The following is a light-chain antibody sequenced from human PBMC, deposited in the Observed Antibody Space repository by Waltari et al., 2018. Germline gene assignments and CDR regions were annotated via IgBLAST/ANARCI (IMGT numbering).Light chain of an antibody. V-gene: IGKV3-11*01. CDR3: QQRDSWWT. CDR1: QSISSY. Sequence: EIVFTQSPAPLSLSPGERATLSCRASQSISSYLAWYQQKPGQAPRLLIYDASNRATGIPARFSGGGSGTDFTLTISSLEPEDFAVYYCQQRDSWWTFGQGTKVEIK. CDR2: DAS. J-gene: IGKJ1*01.